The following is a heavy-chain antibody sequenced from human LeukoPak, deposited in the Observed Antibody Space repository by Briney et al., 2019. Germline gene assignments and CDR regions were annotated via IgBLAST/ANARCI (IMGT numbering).Heavy chain of an antibody. D-gene: IGHD3-10*01. V-gene: IGHV1-2*02. CDR1: GYTFTGYY. CDR3: APSGTTSVLRREYRYYFDY. CDR2: INPDSGGT. J-gene: IGHJ4*02. Sequence: GASVKVSCKASGYTFTGYYMHWVRQAPGQGLEWMGWINPDSGGTNYAQKFQGRVTMTRDASIRTAYMELNRLSSDDTAVYYCAPSGTTSVLRREYRYYFDYWGQGTLVTVSS.